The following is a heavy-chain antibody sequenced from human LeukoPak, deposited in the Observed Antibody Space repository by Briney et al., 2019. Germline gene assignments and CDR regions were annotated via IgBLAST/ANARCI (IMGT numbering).Heavy chain of an antibody. Sequence: VASVTVSCKASGYTFTGYYMHWVRQAPGQGLELVGWINPNSGGTNYAQRFQGRVTMTRDTSISTAYMELSRLRSDDTAVYYCARLGYCSSTSCSAFDIWGQGTMVTVSS. J-gene: IGHJ3*02. CDR3: ARLGYCSSTSCSAFDI. D-gene: IGHD2-2*01. CDR2: INPNSGGT. V-gene: IGHV1-2*02. CDR1: GYTFTGYY.